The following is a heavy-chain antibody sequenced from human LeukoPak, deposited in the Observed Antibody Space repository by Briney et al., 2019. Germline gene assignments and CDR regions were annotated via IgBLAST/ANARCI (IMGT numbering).Heavy chain of an antibody. D-gene: IGHD7-27*01. CDR2: IIPILGIA. J-gene: IGHJ5*02. Sequence: SVKVSCKASGGTFSSYTISWVRQAPGQGLECMGRIIPILGIANYAQKFQGRVTITADKSTSTAYMELSSLRSEDTAVYYCARANWGPENWFDPCGQGTLVTVSS. V-gene: IGHV1-69*02. CDR3: ARANWGPENWFDP. CDR1: GGTFSSYT.